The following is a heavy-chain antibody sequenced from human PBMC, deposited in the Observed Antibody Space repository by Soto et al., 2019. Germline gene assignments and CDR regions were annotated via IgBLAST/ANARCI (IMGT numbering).Heavy chain of an antibody. CDR3: ARATYSRNIDY. Sequence: SATLSLTCAVYGGSFCGYYWSWIRQPPGKGLEWIGEIAHSGRTNYNASLKSRVTISVDTSKNQSSLKRSSVTAADTAVHYCARATYSRNIDYWGQGTLLTVSS. D-gene: IGHD6-13*01. J-gene: IGHJ4*02. CDR2: IAHSGRT. V-gene: IGHV4-34*01. CDR1: GGSFCGYY.